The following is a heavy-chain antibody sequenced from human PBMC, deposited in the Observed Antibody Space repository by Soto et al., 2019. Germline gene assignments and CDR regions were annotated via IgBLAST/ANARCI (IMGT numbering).Heavy chain of an antibody. J-gene: IGHJ4*02. CDR1: GFTFSNSW. Sequence: GGSLRLSCAASGFTFSNSWMHWVRQVSGKGLEWVSRINADGTSTSYADSVKGRFTISRDNSKNTVYLQMNSLRPEDTAVYYCAKPLGLLRRAMAQGSDYWGQAALVTVSS. D-gene: IGHD5-18*01. CDR3: AKPLGLLRRAMAQGSDY. CDR2: INADGTST. V-gene: IGHV3-74*01.